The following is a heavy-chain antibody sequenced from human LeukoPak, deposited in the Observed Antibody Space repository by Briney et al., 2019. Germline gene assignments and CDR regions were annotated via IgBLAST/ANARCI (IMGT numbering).Heavy chain of an antibody. CDR2: IYYSGST. D-gene: IGHD2-15*01. CDR1: GGSISSYY. J-gene: IGHJ5*02. CDR3: ARGAGILAAWFDP. V-gene: IGHV4-59*01. Sequence: SETLSLTCTVSGGSISSYYWSWMRQPPGKGLEWIGYIYYSGSTNYNPSLKSRVTISVDTSKNQFSLKLSSVTAADTAVYYCARGAGILAAWFDPWGQGTLVTVSS.